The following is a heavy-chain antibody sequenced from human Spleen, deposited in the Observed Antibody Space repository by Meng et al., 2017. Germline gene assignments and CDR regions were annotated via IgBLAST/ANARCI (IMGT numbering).Heavy chain of an antibody. J-gene: IGHJ4*02. Sequence: GESLKISCAASGFKFSDPYMDWVRQAPGKGLEWVAVISYDGSDKHYADSVKGRFTISRDNSKNTLYLQMNSLRAEDTAVYYCARDLTEYSSSGCFDYWGQGTLVTVSS. CDR3: ARDLTEYSSSGCFDY. CDR2: ISYDGSDK. V-gene: IGHV3-30*01. CDR1: GFKFSDPY. D-gene: IGHD6-6*01.